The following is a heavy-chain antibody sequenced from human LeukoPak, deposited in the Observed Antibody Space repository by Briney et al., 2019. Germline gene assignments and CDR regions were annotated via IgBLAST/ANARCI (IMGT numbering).Heavy chain of an antibody. J-gene: IGHJ2*01. CDR3: TREDNWYFDL. CDR1: GFTFSDYY. Sequence: GGSLRLSRAASGFTFSDYYMTWIRQAPGKGLEWLSYINTGSTYTNYANSVKGRFTISRDNAKNSLYLQLNSLRAEDTAVYYCTREDNWYFDLWGRGTLVTASS. CDR2: INTGSTYT. V-gene: IGHV3-11*05.